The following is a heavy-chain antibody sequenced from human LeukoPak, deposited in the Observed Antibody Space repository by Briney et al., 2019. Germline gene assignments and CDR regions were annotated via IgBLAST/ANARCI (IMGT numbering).Heavy chain of an antibody. D-gene: IGHD5-18*01. V-gene: IGHV3-48*01. CDR1: GFTFSSYS. J-gene: IGHJ4*02. CDR2: ISSSSSTI. Sequence: PGGSLRLSCAASGFTFSSYSMNWVRQAPGKGLEWVSYISSSSSTIYYADSVKGRFTISRDNAKNSLHLQMNSLRAEDTAVYYCARELYSYGSNIIDYWGQGTLVTVSS. CDR3: ARELYSYGSNIIDY.